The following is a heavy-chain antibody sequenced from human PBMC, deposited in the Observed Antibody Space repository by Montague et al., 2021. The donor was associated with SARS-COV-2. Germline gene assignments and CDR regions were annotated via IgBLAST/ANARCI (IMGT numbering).Heavy chain of an antibody. V-gene: IGHV4/OR15-8*02. Sequence: SETLSLTCAVSGXFISSGNWWSWVRQPPGKGLEWIGEIFHSGAASYNPXLKSRLTISMDKSKNEFSLKLNSGTAADTAMYYCARDFVAAVPDRFDSWGQGVLVTVSS. CDR2: IFHSGAA. CDR1: GXFISSGNW. CDR3: ARDFVAAVPDRFDS. J-gene: IGHJ4*02. D-gene: IGHD6-13*01.